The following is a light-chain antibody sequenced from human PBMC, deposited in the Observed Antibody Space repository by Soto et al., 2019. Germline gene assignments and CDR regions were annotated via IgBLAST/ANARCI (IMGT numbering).Light chain of an antibody. CDR1: SSNIGARYD. CDR2: DNN. Sequence: QLVLTQPPSVSGAPGQRVTISCTGSSSNIGARYDVHWYHQFPGTAPKLLIYDNNNRPSGVPDRFSGSKSGTSASLAITGLQAEDEADYYCQSYDSSLSRYVFGTGTKLTVL. CDR3: QSYDSSLSRYV. J-gene: IGLJ1*01. V-gene: IGLV1-40*01.